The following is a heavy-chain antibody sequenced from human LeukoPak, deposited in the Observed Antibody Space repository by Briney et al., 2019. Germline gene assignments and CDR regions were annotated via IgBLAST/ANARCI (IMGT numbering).Heavy chain of an antibody. Sequence: ASVKVSCKASGGTFSSYAISWVRQAPGQGLEWMGGIIPIFGTANYAQKFQGRVTITADKSTSTAYMELSSLRSEDTAVYYCARYCSTSCYACFDYWGQGTLVTVSS. V-gene: IGHV1-69*06. D-gene: IGHD2-2*01. J-gene: IGHJ4*02. CDR1: GGTFSSYA. CDR2: IIPIFGTA. CDR3: ARYCSTSCYACFDY.